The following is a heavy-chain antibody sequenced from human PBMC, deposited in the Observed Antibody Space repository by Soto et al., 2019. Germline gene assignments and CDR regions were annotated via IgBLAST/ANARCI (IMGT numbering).Heavy chain of an antibody. V-gene: IGHV5-51*01. CDR3: ARQRYFDH. Sequence: EVQLVQSGAEVKKPGESLKISCKGSGYIFHNYWIGWVRQMPGKGLEWMGIIYPGDSDIRYNPSFQGQVTISANKSISTTYLQWSSLKASDTAMYYCARQRYFDHWGQGTLVTVSS. D-gene: IGHD3-9*01. CDR2: IYPGDSDI. CDR1: GYIFHNYW. J-gene: IGHJ4*02.